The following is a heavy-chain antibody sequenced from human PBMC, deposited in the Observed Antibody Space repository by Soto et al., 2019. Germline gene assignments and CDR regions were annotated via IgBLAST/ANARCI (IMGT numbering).Heavy chain of an antibody. CDR3: ARLLDYGDYPFSY. J-gene: IGHJ4*02. CDR2: IYYSGST. CDR1: GGSISSSSYY. V-gene: IGHV4-39*01. D-gene: IGHD4-17*01. Sequence: QLQLQESGPGLVKPSETLSLTCTVSGGSISSSSYYWGWIRQPPGKGLEWIGSIYYSGSTYYNPSLKSRVTISVDTSKNQFSLKLSSVTAADTAVYYCARLLDYGDYPFSYWGQGTLVTVSS.